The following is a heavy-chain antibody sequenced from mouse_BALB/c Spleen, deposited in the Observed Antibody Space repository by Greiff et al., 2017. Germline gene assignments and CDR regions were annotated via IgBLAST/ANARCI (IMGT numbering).Heavy chain of an antibody. J-gene: IGHJ4*01. CDR2: IDPANGNT. D-gene: IGHD2-13*01. V-gene: IGHV14-3*02. CDR1: GFNIKDTY. Sequence: VQLKESGAELVKPGASVKLSCTASGFNIKDTYMHWVKQRPEQGLEWIGRIDPANGNTKYDPKFQGKATITADTSSNTAYLQLSSLTSEDTAVYYCARWDYRGMDYWGQGTSVTVSS. CDR3: ARWDYRGMDY.